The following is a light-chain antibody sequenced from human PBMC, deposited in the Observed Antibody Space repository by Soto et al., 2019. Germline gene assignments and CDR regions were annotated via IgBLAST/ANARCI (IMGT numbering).Light chain of an antibody. V-gene: IGKV1-33*01. CDR2: DAS. J-gene: IGKJ4*01. Sequence: DIQMTQSPSSLSASVGDRVTITCQASQDISNYLNWYQQKPGKAPKLLIYDASNLETGVPSRFIGSGSGTDFTLTITSLQPEDFATYYCQQADSLPRTFGGGTKVDIK. CDR3: QQADSLPRT. CDR1: QDISNY.